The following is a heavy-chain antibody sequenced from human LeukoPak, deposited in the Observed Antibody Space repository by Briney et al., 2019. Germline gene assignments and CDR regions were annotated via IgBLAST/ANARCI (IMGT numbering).Heavy chain of an antibody. CDR3: ARGQPQPSYYYYYMDV. CDR2: IKQDGSEK. J-gene: IGHJ6*03. Sequence: GSLRLSCAASGFTFSDYYMSWIRQAPGKGLEWVANIKQDGSEKYYVDSVKGRFTISRDNAKNSLYLQMNSLRAEDTAVYYCARGQPQPSYYYYYMDVWGKGTTVTVSS. CDR1: GFTFSDYY. V-gene: IGHV3-7*01.